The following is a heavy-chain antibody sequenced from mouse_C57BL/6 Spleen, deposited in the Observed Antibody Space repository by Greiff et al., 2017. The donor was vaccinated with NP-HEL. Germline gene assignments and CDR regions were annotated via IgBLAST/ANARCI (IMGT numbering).Heavy chain of an antibody. J-gene: IGHJ3*01. Sequence: QVQLKESGPELVKPGASVKISCKASGYAFSSSWMNWVKQRPGKGLEWIGRIYPGDGDTNYNGKFKGKATLTADKSSSTAYMQLSSLTSEDSAVYFCARWPGTEAYWGQGTLVTVSA. CDR1: GYAFSSSW. D-gene: IGHD4-1*01. V-gene: IGHV1-82*01. CDR3: ARWPGTEAY. CDR2: IYPGDGDT.